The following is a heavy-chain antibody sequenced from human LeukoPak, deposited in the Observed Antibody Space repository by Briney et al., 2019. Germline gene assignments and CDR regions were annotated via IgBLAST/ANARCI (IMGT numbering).Heavy chain of an antibody. CDR3: ASRHYYDSSGYYYGLDY. CDR2: IYYSGST. Sequence: PSETLSLTCTVSGGSISSGDYYWSWIRQPPGKGLEWIGYIYYSGSTYYNPSHKSRVTISVDTSKNQFSLKLSSVTAADTAVYYCASRHYYDSSGYYYGLDYWGQGTLVTVSS. V-gene: IGHV4-30-4*08. D-gene: IGHD3-22*01. CDR1: GGSISSGDYY. J-gene: IGHJ4*02.